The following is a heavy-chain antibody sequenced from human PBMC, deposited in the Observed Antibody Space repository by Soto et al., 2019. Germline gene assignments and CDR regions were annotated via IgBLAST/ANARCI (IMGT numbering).Heavy chain of an antibody. CDR3: ASAGYCSSTSCYAWGRSQPYYYYSYMDV. V-gene: IGHV3-21*01. CDR1: GFTFSSYS. D-gene: IGHD2-2*01. J-gene: IGHJ6*03. CDR2: ISSSSSYI. Sequence: EVQLVESGGGLVKPGGSLRLSCAASGFTFSSYSMNWVRQAPGKGLEWVSSISSSSSYIYYADSVKGRFTISRDNAKNSLYLQMNSLRAEDTGVYYCASAGYCSSTSCYAWGRSQPYYYYSYMDVWGKGTTVTVSS.